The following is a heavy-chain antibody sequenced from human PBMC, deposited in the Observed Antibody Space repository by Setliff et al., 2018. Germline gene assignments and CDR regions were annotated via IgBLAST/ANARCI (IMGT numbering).Heavy chain of an antibody. Sequence: PSETLSLTCAVSGFSISSGYYWGWIRQPPGRGLEWIGSISYDGATNYNSSLKSRVAMSLDVPERQFALKLSSVTAVDAAVYYCAREGRWDYSYPIYWGQGILVT. CDR1: GFSISSGYY. J-gene: IGHJ4*02. CDR3: AREGRWDYSYPIY. V-gene: IGHV4-38-2*01. D-gene: IGHD4-4*01. CDR2: ISYDGAT.